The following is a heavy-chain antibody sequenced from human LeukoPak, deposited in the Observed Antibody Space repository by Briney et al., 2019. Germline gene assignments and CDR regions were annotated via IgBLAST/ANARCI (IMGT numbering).Heavy chain of an antibody. V-gene: IGHV3-48*03. CDR1: RFTFSNYD. Sequence: GGSLRLXCAASRFTFSNYDMNWVRQAPGKGLEWVSYISSDGNTIHYADSVKCRFTISRNNAKNSLFLQMISLRVEDTALYYCVKEGYYGGNYARTDWGQGTLVTVSS. CDR2: ISSDGNTI. CDR3: VKEGYYGGNYARTD. J-gene: IGHJ4*02. D-gene: IGHD2-15*01.